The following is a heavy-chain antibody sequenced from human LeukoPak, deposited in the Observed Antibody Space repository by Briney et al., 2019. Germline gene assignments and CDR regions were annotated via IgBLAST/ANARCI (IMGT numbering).Heavy chain of an antibody. V-gene: IGHV3-33*01. Sequence: GGSLRLSCAASGFTFSSYVMHWVRQAPGKRLEWVAVIWYDGSNKYYADSVKGRFTISRDNSKNTLYLQMNSLRAEDTAVYCCARDHPAMVLYYGMDVWGQGTTVTVSS. CDR1: GFTFSSYV. D-gene: IGHD5-18*01. J-gene: IGHJ6*02. CDR3: ARDHPAMVLYYGMDV. CDR2: IWYDGSNK.